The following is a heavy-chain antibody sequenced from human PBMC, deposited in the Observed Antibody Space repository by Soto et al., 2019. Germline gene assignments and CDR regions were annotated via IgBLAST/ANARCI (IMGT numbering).Heavy chain of an antibody. Sequence: LRLSCAASGFTFNDYGMHWVRQAPGKGLEWVAVIAYDGDNKFYADPVKGRFTISKDTSKNILFLEMNSLRAEDTAVYYCAKPSNTGRTAYYYGMDVWGQGTTVTVSS. D-gene: IGHD1-1*01. V-gene: IGHV3-30*18. J-gene: IGHJ6*02. CDR2: IAYDGDNK. CDR3: AKPSNTGRTAYYYGMDV. CDR1: GFTFNDYG.